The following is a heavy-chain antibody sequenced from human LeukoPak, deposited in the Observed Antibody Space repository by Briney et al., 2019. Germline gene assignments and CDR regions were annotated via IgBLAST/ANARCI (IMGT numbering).Heavy chain of an antibody. CDR3: ARVAEPYGSGSYFLDFDY. J-gene: IGHJ4*02. D-gene: IGHD3-10*01. V-gene: IGHV1-18*01. CDR2: ISAYNGNT. Sequence: ASVKVSCKASGYTFTSYGISWVRQAPGQGLEWMGWISAYNGNTNYAQKLQGRVTMTTDTSTSTAYMELRSLRSDDTVVYYCARVAEPYGSGSYFLDFDYWGQGTLVTVSS. CDR1: GYTFTSYG.